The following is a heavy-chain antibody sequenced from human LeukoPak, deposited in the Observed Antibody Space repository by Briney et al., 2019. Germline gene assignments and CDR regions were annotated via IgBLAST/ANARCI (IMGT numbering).Heavy chain of an antibody. V-gene: IGHV3-33*01. D-gene: IGHD6-19*01. CDR3: ARDRAFRIAVALDY. CDR2: IWYDGSNK. Sequence: GRSLRLSCAASGLTFSSYGMHWVRQAPGKGLEWVAVIWYDGSNKYYADSVKGRFTIPRDNSKNTLYLQMNSLRAEDTAVYYCARDRAFRIAVALDYWGQGTLVTVSS. CDR1: GLTFSSYG. J-gene: IGHJ4*02.